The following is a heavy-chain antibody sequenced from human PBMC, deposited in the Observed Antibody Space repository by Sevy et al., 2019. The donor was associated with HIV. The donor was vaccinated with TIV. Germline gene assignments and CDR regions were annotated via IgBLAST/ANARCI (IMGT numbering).Heavy chain of an antibody. D-gene: IGHD3-3*01. CDR1: GGSISSSSYY. CDR2: NYYSGST. V-gene: IGHV4-39*01. CDR3: ARQENYDFWSGYYTPGAYYFDY. Sequence: SETLSLTCTVSGGSISSSSYYWGWIRQPPGKGLEWIGSNYYSGSTYYNPSLKSRVTISVDTSKNQFSLKLSSVTATDTAVYYCARQENYDFWSGYYTPGAYYFDYWGQGTLVTVSS. J-gene: IGHJ4*02.